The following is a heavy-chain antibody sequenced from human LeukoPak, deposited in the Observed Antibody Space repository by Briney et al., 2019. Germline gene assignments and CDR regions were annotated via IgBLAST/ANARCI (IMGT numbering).Heavy chain of an antibody. V-gene: IGHV3-30*18. CDR3: AKANLKYRGGGPGYFDY. CDR1: GFTFSSYG. D-gene: IGHD2-2*01. Sequence: GGSLRLSCAASGFTFSSYGMHWVRQAPGKGLEWVAVISYDGSNKYYADSVKGRFTISRDNSKNTLYLQMNSLRAEDTAVYYCAKANLKYRGGGPGYFDYWGQGTLVTVSS. J-gene: IGHJ4*02. CDR2: ISYDGSNK.